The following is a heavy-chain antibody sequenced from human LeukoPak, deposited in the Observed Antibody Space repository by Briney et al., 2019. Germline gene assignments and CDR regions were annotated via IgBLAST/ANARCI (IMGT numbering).Heavy chain of an antibody. CDR3: ARPYYYGSGSYAFDI. V-gene: IGHV4-30-2*01. D-gene: IGHD3-10*01. Sequence: SETLSLTCAVSGGSISSGGYSWSWIRQPPGKGLEWIGYIYHSGSTYYNPSLKSRVTISVVGSKNQFSLKLSSVTAADTAVYYCARPYYYGSGSYAFDIWGQGTMVTVSS. CDR1: GGSISSGGYS. CDR2: IYHSGST. J-gene: IGHJ3*02.